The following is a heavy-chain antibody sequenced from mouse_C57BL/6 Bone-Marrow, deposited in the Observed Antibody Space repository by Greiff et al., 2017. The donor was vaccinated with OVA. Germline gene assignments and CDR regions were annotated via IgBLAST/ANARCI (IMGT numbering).Heavy chain of an antibody. CDR3: ARSDYYGSRGRYFDY. CDR1: GYTFTSYW. Sequence: QVQLQQPGAELVKPGASVKLSCKASGYTFTSYWMHWVKQRPGQGLEWIGMIHPNSGSTNYTEKFKSKATLTVDKSSSTAYMQLSSLTSEDSAVYYCARSDYYGSRGRYFDYWGQGTTLTVSS. J-gene: IGHJ2*01. V-gene: IGHV1-64*01. D-gene: IGHD1-1*01. CDR2: IHPNSGST.